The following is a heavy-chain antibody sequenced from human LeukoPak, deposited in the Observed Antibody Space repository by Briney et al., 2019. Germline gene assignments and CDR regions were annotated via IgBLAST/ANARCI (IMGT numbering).Heavy chain of an antibody. CDR3: VRTYDENPLGWFDP. J-gene: IGHJ5*02. V-gene: IGHV3-11*06. D-gene: IGHD5-12*01. Sequence: PGGSLRLSCTASGFTFSHYYMSWIRQAPGKGLEWVSYISSSSSYTNYADSVKGRFTISRDNSKNTLYLQMSSLRPDDTAVYYCVRTYDENPLGWFDPWGQGTLVTVSS. CDR2: ISSSSSYT. CDR1: GFTFSHYY.